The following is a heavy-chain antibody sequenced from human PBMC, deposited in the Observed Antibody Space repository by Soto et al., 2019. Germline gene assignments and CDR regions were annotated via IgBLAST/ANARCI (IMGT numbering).Heavy chain of an antibody. D-gene: IGHD5-12*01. CDR3: ARRTNVVATIADVFDI. J-gene: IGHJ3*02. Sequence: PSETLSLTCTVSGGSISIYYWTWIRQPPGKGLEWIGHIYHSGSTKYSPSLKSRVTILVDTSKNQFSLKLSSVTAADTAVYYCARRTNVVATIADVFDIWGQGTMVTVSS. V-gene: IGHV4-59*08. CDR1: GGSISIYY. CDR2: IYHSGST.